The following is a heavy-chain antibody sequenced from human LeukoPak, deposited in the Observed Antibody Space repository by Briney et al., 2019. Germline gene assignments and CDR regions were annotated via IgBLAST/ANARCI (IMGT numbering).Heavy chain of an antibody. CDR1: GDTLSSNSAA. CDR3: ARGTNDYADPVFDS. D-gene: IGHD4-17*01. J-gene: IGHJ4*02. V-gene: IGHV6-1*01. Sequence: SQTLSLTCAISGDTLSSNSAAWNWIRQSPSRGLEWLGRTYYRSKWYHDYATSVKSRMTINPDTSKNQVSLQLKSVIPEDTAVYYCARGTNDYADPVFDSWGQGTLVTVSS. CDR2: TYYRSKWYH.